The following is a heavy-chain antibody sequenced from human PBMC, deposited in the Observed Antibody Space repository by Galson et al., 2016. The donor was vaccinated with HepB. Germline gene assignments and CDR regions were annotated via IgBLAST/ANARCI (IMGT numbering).Heavy chain of an antibody. Sequence: SLRLSCAASGFTFSYYGSHWVRQAPGKGLEWVAFLSHDATTTYYADSVKGRFSISRDNSKNTLYVQMNSLIPEDTAVYYYARDIHTVRMPPFFDGLDVWGNGTTVTVSS. CDR1: GFTFSYYG. V-gene: IGHV3-30*19. CDR2: LSHDATTT. D-gene: IGHD4-17*01. CDR3: ARDIHTVRMPPFFDGLDV. J-gene: IGHJ6*04.